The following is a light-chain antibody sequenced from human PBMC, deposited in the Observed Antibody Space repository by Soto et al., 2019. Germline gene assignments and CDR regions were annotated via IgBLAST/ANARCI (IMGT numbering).Light chain of an antibody. J-gene: IGKJ1*01. CDR1: QSISSW. CDR3: QQYNSYWT. V-gene: IGKV1-5*03. Sequence: DIQMTQSPSTLSASVGDRVTITCRASQSISSWLAWYQQKPGKAPKLLIYKASSLESGVPSRYSGSGSGTEFALAISSRQPDDFATYYCQQYNSYWTCGQGTKVEIK. CDR2: KAS.